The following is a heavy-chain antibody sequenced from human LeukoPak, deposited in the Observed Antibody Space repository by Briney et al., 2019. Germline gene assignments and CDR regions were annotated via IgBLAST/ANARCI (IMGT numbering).Heavy chain of an antibody. CDR1: GGTFSSYG. CDR2: IIPIFGTP. CDR3: ARGSGTITMVRGVFYGMDV. V-gene: IGHV1-69*13. J-gene: IGHJ6*02. D-gene: IGHD3-10*01. Sequence: SVKVSCKASGGTFSSYGISWVRQAPGQGLEWMGGIIPIFGTPNYAQRFQGRVTITADESTSTAYMELSSLRSEDTAVYYCARGSGTITMVRGVFYGMDVWGQGTTVTVSS.